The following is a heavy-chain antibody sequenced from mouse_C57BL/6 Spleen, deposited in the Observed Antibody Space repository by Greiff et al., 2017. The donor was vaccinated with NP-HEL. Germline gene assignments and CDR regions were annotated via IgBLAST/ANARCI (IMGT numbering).Heavy chain of an antibody. CDR1: GYAFSTYW. D-gene: IGHD4-1*01. CDR2: LYPGDGDT. CDR3: ARSTGTLGDY. J-gene: IGHJ2*01. V-gene: IGHV1-80*01. Sequence: QVQLQQSGAELVKPGASVKISCTASGYAFSTYWLTWVRQRPGKGLEWIGQLYPGDGDTNYNGKFKAKATLTADKSSSTAYMQLSSLTSEDSAVYICARSTGTLGDYGGQGTTHTVSS.